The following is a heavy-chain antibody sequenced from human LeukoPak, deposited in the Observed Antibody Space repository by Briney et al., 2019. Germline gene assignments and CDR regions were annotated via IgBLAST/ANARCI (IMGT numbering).Heavy chain of an antibody. Sequence: GGSLRLSCAASGFSLSSLQMNWVRQAPGKGLEWISYISDSGTTEYYADSVKGRFTISRDNAKNSLYLQMKSLTGEDTALYYCARDGTTNRYNWFDSWGQGTLVTVSS. D-gene: IGHD2-8*01. CDR3: ARDGTTNRYNWFDS. CDR2: ISDSGTTE. J-gene: IGHJ5*01. V-gene: IGHV3-48*03. CDR1: GFSLSSLQ.